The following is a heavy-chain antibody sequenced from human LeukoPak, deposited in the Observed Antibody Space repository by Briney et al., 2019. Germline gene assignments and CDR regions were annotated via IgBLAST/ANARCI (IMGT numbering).Heavy chain of an antibody. V-gene: IGHV4-39*01. CDR1: GGSISSSSYY. CDR3: ARSLFPGSYYFDY. D-gene: IGHD3-10*01. J-gene: IGHJ4*02. CDR2: IYYSGST. Sequence: SETLSLTCTVSGGSISSSSYYWGWIRQPPGKGLEWIGSIYYSGSTYYNPSLKSRVTISVDTSKNQFSLKLSSVTAADTAVYYCARSLFPGSYYFDYWGQGTLVTVSS.